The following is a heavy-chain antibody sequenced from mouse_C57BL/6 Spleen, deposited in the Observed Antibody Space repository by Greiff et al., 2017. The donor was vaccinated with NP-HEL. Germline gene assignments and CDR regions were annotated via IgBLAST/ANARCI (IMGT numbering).Heavy chain of an antibody. Sequence: EVQRVESGPGLVKPSQSLSLTCSVTGYSITSGYYWNWIRQFPGNKLEWMGYISYDGSNNYNPSLKNRISITRDTSKNQFFLKLNSVTTEDTATYYCARDGYYGFAYWGQGTLVTVSA. CDR2: ISYDGSN. CDR1: GYSITSGYY. V-gene: IGHV3-6*01. CDR3: ARDGYYGFAY. J-gene: IGHJ3*01. D-gene: IGHD1-1*01.